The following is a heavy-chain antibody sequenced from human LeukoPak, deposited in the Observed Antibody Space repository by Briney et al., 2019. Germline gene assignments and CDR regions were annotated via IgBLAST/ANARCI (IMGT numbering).Heavy chain of an antibody. CDR2: IYYSGST. CDR3: ARGRSYFQH. J-gene: IGHJ1*01. V-gene: IGHV4-59*01. CDR1: GFTFSSYA. D-gene: IGHD4-17*01. Sequence: GSLRLSCAASGFTFSSYAMSWVRQPPGKGLEWIGYIYYSGSTNYNPSLKSRVTISVDTSKNQFSLKLSSVTAADTAVYYCARGRSYFQHWGQGTLVTVSS.